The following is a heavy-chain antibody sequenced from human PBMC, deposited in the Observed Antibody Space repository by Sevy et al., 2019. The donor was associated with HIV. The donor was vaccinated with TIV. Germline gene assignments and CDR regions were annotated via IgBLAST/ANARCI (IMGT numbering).Heavy chain of an antibody. Sequence: SETLSLTCTVSGGSISSGGYYWSWIRQHPGKGLEWIGYIYYSGSTYYHPSLKSRVTISVDTSKNQFSLKLSSVTAADTAVYYCARCRYGDYFDYWGQGTLVTVSS. D-gene: IGHD4-17*01. CDR2: IYYSGST. CDR3: ARCRYGDYFDY. CDR1: GGSISSGGYY. J-gene: IGHJ4*02. V-gene: IGHV4-31*03.